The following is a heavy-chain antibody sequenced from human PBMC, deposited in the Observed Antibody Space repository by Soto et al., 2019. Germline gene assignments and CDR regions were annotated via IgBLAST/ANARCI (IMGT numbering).Heavy chain of an antibody. CDR2: MYHDVNT. J-gene: IGHJ4*02. CDR1: VYSISSGCF. CDR3: ARESYSGYHSYDY. Sequence: PSETLSLTCAVSVYSISSGCFWGCIRQPPGKGLEWIANMYHDVNTHYNPSLKSRVTMSVDTSKNQFSLKLNSVTAADTAVYYCARESYSGYHSYDYWGQGILVTVSS. V-gene: IGHV4-38-2*02. D-gene: IGHD5-12*01.